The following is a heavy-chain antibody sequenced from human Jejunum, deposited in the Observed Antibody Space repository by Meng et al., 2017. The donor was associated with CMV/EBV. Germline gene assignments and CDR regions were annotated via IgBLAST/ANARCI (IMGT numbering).Heavy chain of an antibody. D-gene: IGHD1-14*01. V-gene: IGHV3-74*01. Sequence: VELEESGGGLVQPGGSLRLSCAGSGFTFSNHWMHWVRQVPGRGPVWVSRIDRDGNNIEYADSVKGRFTISRDNSKNTMYLQMNSLRADDSAVYYCARGLAESLGWEMGYWGQGTLVTVSS. J-gene: IGHJ4*02. CDR3: ARGLAESLGWEMGY. CDR1: GFTFSNHW. CDR2: IDRDGNNI.